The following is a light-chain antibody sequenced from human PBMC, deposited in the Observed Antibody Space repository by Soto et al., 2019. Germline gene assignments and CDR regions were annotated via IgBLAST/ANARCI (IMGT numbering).Light chain of an antibody. CDR3: SSYTSGSTLLL. CDR1: SSDIGGYNY. Sequence: QSVLTQPASVSGSPGQSITISCTGTSSDIGGYNYVSWYQQHPGKAPKVMIYEVSNRPSGVSNRFSGSKSANTASLTISGLQAEDEADYYCSSYTSGSTLLLFGGGTKLTVL. CDR2: EVS. V-gene: IGLV2-14*01. J-gene: IGLJ2*01.